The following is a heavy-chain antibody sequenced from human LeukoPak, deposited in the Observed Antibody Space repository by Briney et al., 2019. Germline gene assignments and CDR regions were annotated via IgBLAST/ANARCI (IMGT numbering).Heavy chain of an antibody. D-gene: IGHD3-10*01. CDR3: ARYLRGETFDP. Sequence: SETLSLTCTVSGGSISSYYWSWIRQPPGKGLEWIGYIYYSGSTNYNPSLKSRVTISVDTSKNQFSLKLSSVTAADTAVYYCARYLRGETFDPWGQGTLVTVSS. CDR2: IYYSGST. CDR1: GGSISSYY. J-gene: IGHJ5*02. V-gene: IGHV4-59*01.